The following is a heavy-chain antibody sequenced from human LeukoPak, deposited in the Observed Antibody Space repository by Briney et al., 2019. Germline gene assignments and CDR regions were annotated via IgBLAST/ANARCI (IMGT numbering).Heavy chain of an antibody. J-gene: IGHJ4*02. CDR3: ARESGRLYYFDSSGYYY. CDR1: GYTFTSYG. CDR2: ISAYNGNT. Sequence: ASVKVSCKASGYTFTSYGISWVRQAPGQGLEWMGWISAYNGNTNYAQKLQGRVTMTTDTSTSTAYMELRSLRSDATAVHYCARESGRLYYFDSSGYYYWGQGTLVTVSS. V-gene: IGHV1-18*01. D-gene: IGHD3-22*01.